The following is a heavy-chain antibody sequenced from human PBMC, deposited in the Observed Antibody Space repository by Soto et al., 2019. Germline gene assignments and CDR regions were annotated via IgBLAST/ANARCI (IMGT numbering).Heavy chain of an antibody. CDR3: ARDHGGGGLTLEY. Sequence: QVHLEESGGGLVKPGGSLRLSCTASGFTFSDYYMGWIRQAPGKGLEWVSDISNSGRITHHADSVEGRFTISRDNAKNSLYLQMNSLIPEDSAIYYCARDHGGGGLTLEYWGQGTLVTVSS. CDR2: ISNSGRIT. D-gene: IGHD3-16*01. V-gene: IGHV3-11*01. J-gene: IGHJ4*02. CDR1: GFTFSDYY.